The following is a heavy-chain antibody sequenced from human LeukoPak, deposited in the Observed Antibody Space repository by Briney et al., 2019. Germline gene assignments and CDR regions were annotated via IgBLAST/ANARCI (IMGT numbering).Heavy chain of an antibody. Sequence: GESLKISCKGSGYSFTSYWIGWVRQMPGKGLEWMGIIYPGDSDTRYSPSFQGQVTISADKSISTAYLQWSSPKASDTAMYYCARLPRPYDSSGYYYVGWFDPWGQGTLVTVSS. V-gene: IGHV5-51*01. D-gene: IGHD3-22*01. CDR3: ARLPRPYDSSGYYYVGWFDP. CDR1: GYSFTSYW. CDR2: IYPGDSDT. J-gene: IGHJ5*02.